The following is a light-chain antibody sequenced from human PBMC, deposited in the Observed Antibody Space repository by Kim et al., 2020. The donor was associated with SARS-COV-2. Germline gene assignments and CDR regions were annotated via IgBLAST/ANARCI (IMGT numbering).Light chain of an antibody. V-gene: IGLV1-47*01. Sequence: QSVLTQPPSASGTPGQRVTMSCSGSSSNIERNYVYWYQQVPGTAPKVLIYRSNQRPSGVPDRLSGSKSGTSASLAISGLRSEDEADYYCAAWDDSLSGRVFGGGTQLTVL. CDR1: SSNIERNY. CDR2: RSN. J-gene: IGLJ3*02. CDR3: AAWDDSLSGRV.